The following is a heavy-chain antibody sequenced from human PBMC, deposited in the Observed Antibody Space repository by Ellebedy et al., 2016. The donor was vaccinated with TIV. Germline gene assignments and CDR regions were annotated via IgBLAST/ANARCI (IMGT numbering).Heavy chain of an antibody. CDR1: GFRFSNYW. Sequence: GESLKISCAASGFRFSNYWMTCVRQAAGKGLEWVANIKQDGSEKFYLDSVKGRFTISIDTAKNSVYLQMNRLRAEDTAVYYCALFAKDYWGQGTLVTVSS. CDR2: IKQDGSEK. V-gene: IGHV3-7*01. CDR3: ALFAKDY. J-gene: IGHJ4*02. D-gene: IGHD2-21*01.